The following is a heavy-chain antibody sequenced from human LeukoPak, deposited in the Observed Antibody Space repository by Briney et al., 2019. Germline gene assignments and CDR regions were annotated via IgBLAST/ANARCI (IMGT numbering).Heavy chain of an antibody. V-gene: IGHV3-23*01. CDR2: IRGSGGDT. CDR1: GFTFRSYA. Sequence: GGSLRLSGAASGFTFRSYAIYWVRQAPGKGLEGVSGIRGSGGDTYFADSVKGRFTISRDNSKNTVFLQTDSLRAEDTALYYCAKTTAGYSSGRYPGWPVDYWGQGTLVTVSS. CDR3: AKTTAGYSSGRYPGWPVDY. J-gene: IGHJ4*02. D-gene: IGHD6-19*01.